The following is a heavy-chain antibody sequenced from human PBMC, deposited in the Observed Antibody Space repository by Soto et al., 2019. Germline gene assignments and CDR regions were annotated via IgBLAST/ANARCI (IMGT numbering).Heavy chain of an antibody. Sequence: QVQLQQWGAGLLKPSETLSLTCAVYGGSFSGYYWSWIHQPPGKGLEWIGEINHSGSTNYNPSLKSRVTISVDTSKNQFSLKLSSVTAADTAVYYCARGRRGGYNRRNWFDPWGQGTLVTVSS. CDR2: INHSGST. CDR3: ARGRRGGYNRRNWFDP. J-gene: IGHJ5*02. CDR1: GGSFSGYY. D-gene: IGHD5-12*01. V-gene: IGHV4-34*01.